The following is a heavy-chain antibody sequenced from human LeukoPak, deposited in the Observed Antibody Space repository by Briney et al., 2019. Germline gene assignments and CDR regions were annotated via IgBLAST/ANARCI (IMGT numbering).Heavy chain of an antibody. J-gene: IGHJ4*02. D-gene: IGHD6-13*01. CDR1: GGSISSYY. Sequence: SETLSLTCTVSGGSISSYYWGWIRQPPGKGLEWIGSITHSGIPYYSPSLRSRVTISLDASKNQFSLKLTSVTAADTAVYYCTSLYSSNWYLGDYWGQGALVTVSS. CDR3: TSLYSSNWYLGDY. V-gene: IGHV4-59*08. CDR2: ITHSGIP.